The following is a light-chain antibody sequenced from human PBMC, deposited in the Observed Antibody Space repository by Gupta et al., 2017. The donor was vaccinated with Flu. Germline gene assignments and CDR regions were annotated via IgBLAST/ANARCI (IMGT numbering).Light chain of an antibody. CDR2: RNN. Sequence: TATMTCTGNSDNVGSLCATWLQQHPGHPPKLLSYRNNNRPSGIPERFSASRSGNTASITTTGLQPEDEAAYYCAAWDISITTLLFGGGTELTVL. CDR3: AAWDISITTLL. V-gene: IGLV10-54*04. J-gene: IGLJ3*02. CDR1: SDNVGSLC.